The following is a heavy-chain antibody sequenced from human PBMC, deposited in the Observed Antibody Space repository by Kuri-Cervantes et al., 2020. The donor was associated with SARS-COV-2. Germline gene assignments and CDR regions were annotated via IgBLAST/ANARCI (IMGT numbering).Heavy chain of an antibody. D-gene: IGHD2-15*01. J-gene: IGHJ4*02. CDR1: GFTFSNFA. CDR3: AKDIKEGSDY. CDR2: ILNSGADT. V-gene: IGHV3-23*01. Sequence: GGSLRLSCAASGFTFSNFAMTWVRQAPGKGLGWVASILNSGADTYYADSVKGRFTISRDNSKNTLYLQMNSLRAEDTAVYYCAKDIKEGSDYWGQGTLVTVSS.